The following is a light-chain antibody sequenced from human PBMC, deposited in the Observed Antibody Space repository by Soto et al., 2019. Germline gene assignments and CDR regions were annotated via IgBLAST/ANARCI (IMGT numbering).Light chain of an antibody. CDR3: QHTLKWPPT. Sequence: EIVLTQSPGTLSLSPGERGTLSCRASQSVSSGYLAWYQQKPGQAPRLLIYDASSRATGIPARFSGSGSATEFTLTISSLQSEDFALYYCQHTLKWPPTFGQGTKV. V-gene: IGKV3D-20*02. CDR1: QSVSSGY. CDR2: DAS. J-gene: IGKJ1*01.